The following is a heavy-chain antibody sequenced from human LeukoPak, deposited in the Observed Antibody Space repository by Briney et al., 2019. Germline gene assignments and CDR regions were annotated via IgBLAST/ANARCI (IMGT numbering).Heavy chain of an antibody. CDR1: GVSISSSSYY. J-gene: IGHJ4*02. D-gene: IGHD5-18*01. CDR2: IYYSGRT. V-gene: IGHV4-39*01. CDR3: ARNKQLWFFDY. Sequence: MPSETLSLTCTVSGVSISSSSYYWGWIRQPPGKGLEWIGSIYYSGRTYYNPSIKSRVTISVDTSKNQFPLKLSSVAAADTAVYYGARNKQLWFFDYWGQGTLVTVSS.